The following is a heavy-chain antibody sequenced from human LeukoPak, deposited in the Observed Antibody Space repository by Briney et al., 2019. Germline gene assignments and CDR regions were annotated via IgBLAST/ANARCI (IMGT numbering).Heavy chain of an antibody. Sequence: PGGSLRLSCAASGFTFSTYWMSWVRQAPGKGLEWVANIKEDGSEKYYVDSVKGRFTISRDKSKNTLFLQMNSLRAEDTAVYYCAKSYGDYLGYFDSWGQGTLVTVSS. CDR3: AKSYGDYLGYFDS. V-gene: IGHV3-7*05. J-gene: IGHJ4*02. D-gene: IGHD4-17*01. CDR1: GFTFSTYW. CDR2: IKEDGSEK.